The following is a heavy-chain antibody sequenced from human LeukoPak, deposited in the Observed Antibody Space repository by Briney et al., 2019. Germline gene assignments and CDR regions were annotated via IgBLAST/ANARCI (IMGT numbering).Heavy chain of an antibody. CDR2: IIPIFGTA. V-gene: IGHV1-69*05. J-gene: IGHJ4*02. Sequence: SSVKVSCKASGGALSSYAISWVRQAPGQGLEWMGGIIPIFGTANYAQKFQGRVTITTDESTSTAYMELSSLRSEDTAVYYCARGPNPPDLFDYWGQGTLVTVSS. CDR3: ARGPNPPDLFDY. CDR1: GGALSSYA.